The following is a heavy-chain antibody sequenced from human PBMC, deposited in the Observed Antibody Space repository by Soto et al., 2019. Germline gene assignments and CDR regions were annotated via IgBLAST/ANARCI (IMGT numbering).Heavy chain of an antibody. V-gene: IGHV1-69*13. Sequence: SVKVSCTASGGTFSSYAISWVRQAPGQGLEWMGGIIPIFGTANYAQKFQGRVTITADESTSTAYMELRSLRSDDTAVYYCARDGALGENYYYYGMDVWGQGTTVTVSS. J-gene: IGHJ6*02. D-gene: IGHD3-16*01. CDR1: GGTFSSYA. CDR3: ARDGALGENYYYYGMDV. CDR2: IIPIFGTA.